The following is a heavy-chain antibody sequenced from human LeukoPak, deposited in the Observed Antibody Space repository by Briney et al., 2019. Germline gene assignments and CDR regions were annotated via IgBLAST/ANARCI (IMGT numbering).Heavy chain of an antibody. CDR3: ARVRRVAVRATRAYWFDP. Sequence: ASVKVFCKASGYTFTGYYMHWVRQAPGQGLEWMGWINPNSGGTNYAQKFQGRVTMTRDTSISTAYMELSRLRSDDTAVYYCARVRRVAVRATRAYWFDPWGQGTLVTVSS. V-gene: IGHV1-2*02. CDR2: INPNSGGT. CDR1: GYTFTGYY. D-gene: IGHD3-10*01. J-gene: IGHJ5*02.